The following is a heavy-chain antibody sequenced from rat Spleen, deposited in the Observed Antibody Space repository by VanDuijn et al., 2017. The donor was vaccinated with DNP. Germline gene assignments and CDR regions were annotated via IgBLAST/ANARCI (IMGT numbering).Heavy chain of an antibody. J-gene: IGHJ3*01. CDR1: GFTFSDYA. CDR3: ATHNSGWFAY. V-gene: IGHV5-17*01. CDR2: ISYDGSRT. Sequence: EVQLVESGGGLVQPGRSLKLSCAASGFTFSDYAMAWVRQAPKKGLEWVATISYDGSRTYYRDSVKGRFTISRDNAKNTQYLQMDSLRSEDTATYYCATHNSGWFAYWGQGTLVTVSS. D-gene: IGHD4-3*01.